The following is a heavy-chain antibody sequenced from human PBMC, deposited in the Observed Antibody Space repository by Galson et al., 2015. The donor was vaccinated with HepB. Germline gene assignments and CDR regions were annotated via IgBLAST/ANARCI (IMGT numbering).Heavy chain of an antibody. V-gene: IGHV1-58*02. CDR1: GFTFTSSA. D-gene: IGHD2-2*01. J-gene: IGHJ2*01. Sequence: SVKVSCKASGFTFTSSAMQWVRQARGQRLEWIGWIVVGSGNTNYAQKFQERVTITRDMSTSTAYMELSSLRSEDTAVYYCAAVPYRRTRVKPYFDLWGRGTLVTVSS. CDR3: AAVPYRRTRVKPYFDL. CDR2: IVVGSGNT.